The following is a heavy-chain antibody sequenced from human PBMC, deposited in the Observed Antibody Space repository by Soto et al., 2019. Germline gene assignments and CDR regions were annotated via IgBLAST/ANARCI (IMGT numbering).Heavy chain of an antibody. J-gene: IGHJ4*02. CDR1: GYTFTSYG. D-gene: IGHD6-19*01. CDR3: ASVLAAGLVDY. V-gene: IGHV1-18*01. Sequence: QVQLVQSGAEMKKPGASVKVSCKASGYTFTSYGISWVRQAPGQGLEWMGWISAYNGNTNYAQMLQVRVTMTTDTSTSTAYMEQSSLTSHDTALYHCASVLAAGLVDYWGQGTLVTVSS. CDR2: ISAYNGNT.